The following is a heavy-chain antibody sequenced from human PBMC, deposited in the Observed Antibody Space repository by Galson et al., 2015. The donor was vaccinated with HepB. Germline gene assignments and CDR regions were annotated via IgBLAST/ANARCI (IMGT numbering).Heavy chain of an antibody. J-gene: IGHJ4*02. D-gene: IGHD4-11*01. CDR3: ARGSTITTSVYAI. V-gene: IGHV1-69*13. Sequence: SVKVSCKASGDGFRTYNIIWVRQAPGQGLGWMGGIIPIFRIANYAQNFRGRVTITAEESTSTAYMELCSLRSEDTAVYYCARGSTITTSVYAIWGQGTLVTVSS. CDR1: GDGFRTYN. CDR2: IIPIFRIA.